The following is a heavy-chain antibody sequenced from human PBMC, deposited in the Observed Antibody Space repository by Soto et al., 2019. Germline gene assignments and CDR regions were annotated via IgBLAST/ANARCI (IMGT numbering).Heavy chain of an antibody. J-gene: IGHJ5*02. CDR2: IYYSGST. Sequence: QVQLQESGPGLVKPSETLSLTCTVSGGSVSSGSYYWSWIGQPPGKGLEWIGYIYYSGSTNYNPSLKSRVTISVDTSKNQFSLKLSSVTAADTAVYYCARDDDWFDPWGQGTLVTVSS. V-gene: IGHV4-61*01. CDR1: GGSVSSGSYY. CDR3: ARDDDWFDP.